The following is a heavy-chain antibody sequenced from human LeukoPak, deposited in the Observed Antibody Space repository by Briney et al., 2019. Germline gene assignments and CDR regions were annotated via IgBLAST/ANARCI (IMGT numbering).Heavy chain of an antibody. CDR2: IYSSGST. CDR3: AMRPGMVRGVYYYGMDV. Sequence: SETLSLTCTVSGASISGYYWSWIRQPPGKGLEWIGYIYSSGSTNYNPSLQSRVTISIDTSKSQFSLDLTSVTAADTAVYYCAMRPGMVRGVYYYGMDVWGQGTTVTVSS. V-gene: IGHV4-59*01. J-gene: IGHJ6*02. CDR1: GASISGYY. D-gene: IGHD3-10*01.